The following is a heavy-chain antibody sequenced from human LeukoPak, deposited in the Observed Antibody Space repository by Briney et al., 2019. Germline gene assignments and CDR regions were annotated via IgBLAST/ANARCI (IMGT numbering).Heavy chain of an antibody. D-gene: IGHD3-10*01. CDR1: GFTFSSYG. Sequence: GGSLRLSCAASGFTFSSYGMHWVRQAPGKGLEWVAFIRYDGSNKYYADSVKGRFTISRDNSKNTLYLQMNSLRAEDTAVYYCAKSTLNMVRGLIDYWGQGTLVTVSS. CDR2: IRYDGSNK. CDR3: AKSTLNMVRGLIDY. J-gene: IGHJ4*02. V-gene: IGHV3-30*02.